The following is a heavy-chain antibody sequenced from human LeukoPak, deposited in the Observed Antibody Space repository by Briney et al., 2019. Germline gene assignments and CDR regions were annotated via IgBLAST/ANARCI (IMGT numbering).Heavy chain of an antibody. CDR3: ARDRIDAFDF. J-gene: IGHJ3*01. V-gene: IGHV4-30-2*01. Sequence: SQTLSLTCAVSGDSINSGGYSWNWIRQAPGKGLEWIGRLYHSGNIYYNPSLNSRVTIPVDRSKNQLSLSLSSVTAADTAVYFCARDRIDAFDFWGQGTMVTVSS. CDR1: GDSINSGGYS. CDR2: LYHSGNI.